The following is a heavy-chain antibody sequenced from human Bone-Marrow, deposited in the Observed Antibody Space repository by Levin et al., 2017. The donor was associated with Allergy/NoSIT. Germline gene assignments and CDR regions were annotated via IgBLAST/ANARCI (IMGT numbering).Heavy chain of an antibody. V-gene: IGHV4-4*02. CDR3: ARDPPYSSGWTGFDY. D-gene: IGHD6-19*01. Sequence: SETLSLTCAVSGGSISSSNWWSWVRQPPGKGLEWIGEIYHSGSTNYNPSLKSRVTISVDKSKNQFSLKLSSVTAADTAVYYCARDPPYSSGWTGFDYWGQGTLVTVSS. CDR1: GGSISSSNW. J-gene: IGHJ4*02. CDR2: IYHSGST.